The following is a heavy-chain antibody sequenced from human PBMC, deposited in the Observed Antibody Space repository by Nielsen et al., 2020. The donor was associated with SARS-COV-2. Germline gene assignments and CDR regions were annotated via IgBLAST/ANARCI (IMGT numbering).Heavy chain of an antibody. Sequence: SETLSLTCTVSGGSISSGDYYWSWIRQPPGKGLEWIGYIYYSGSTYYNPSLKSRVTISVDTSKNQFSLRLNSVTAADTAQYYCARDRQGYNYYYGMDVWGQGTTVTVS. CDR3: ARDRQGYNYYYGMDV. J-gene: IGHJ6*02. CDR1: GGSISSGDYY. V-gene: IGHV4-30-4*01. D-gene: IGHD5-24*01. CDR2: IYYSGST.